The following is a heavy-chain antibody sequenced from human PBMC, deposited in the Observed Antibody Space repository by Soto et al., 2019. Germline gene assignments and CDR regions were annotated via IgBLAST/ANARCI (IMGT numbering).Heavy chain of an antibody. CDR3: AREVASYGSTYFDY. Sequence: SETLSLTCSVSGGSIRGYYWTWIRQPPGKGLEWIGYTYYRGTTKYNPSLNSRVTISADTSQNQISLKLTSVTAADTAVYYCAREVASYGSTYFDYWGQGTLVTVSS. D-gene: IGHD3-16*01. J-gene: IGHJ4*02. CDR1: GGSIRGYY. V-gene: IGHV4-59*01. CDR2: TYYRGTT.